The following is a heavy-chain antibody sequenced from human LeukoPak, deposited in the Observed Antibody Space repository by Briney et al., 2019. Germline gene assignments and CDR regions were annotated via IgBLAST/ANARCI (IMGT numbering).Heavy chain of an antibody. CDR2: INHSGST. J-gene: IGHJ4*02. V-gene: IGHV4-34*01. CDR3: ARGRRIAAANPFDY. D-gene: IGHD6-13*01. Sequence: GSLRLSCAVSGFIFSDHYMDWVRQAPGKGLEWIGEINHSGSTNYNPSLKSRVTISVDTSKNQFSLKLSSVTAADTAVYYCARGRRIAAANPFDYWGQGTLVTVSS. CDR1: GFIFSDHY.